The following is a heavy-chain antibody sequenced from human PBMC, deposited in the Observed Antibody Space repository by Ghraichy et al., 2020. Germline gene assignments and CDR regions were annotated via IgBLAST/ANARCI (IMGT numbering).Heavy chain of an antibody. D-gene: IGHD3-16*01. CDR2: INSDGSSI. V-gene: IGHV3-74*01. Sequence: GGSLRLSCAASGFTFSNYWMHWVRQAPGKGLVWVSRINSDGSSIRYADSVKGRFTISRDNAKNTLYLQMSSLRAEDTAVYYCARDPAPLRSDALYLDHWGQGTLVTVSS. CDR1: GFTFSNYW. J-gene: IGHJ4*02. CDR3: ARDPAPLRSDALYLDH.